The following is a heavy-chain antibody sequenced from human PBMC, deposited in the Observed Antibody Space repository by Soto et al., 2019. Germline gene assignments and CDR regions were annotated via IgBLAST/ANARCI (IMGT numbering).Heavy chain of an antibody. Sequence: GGSLRLSCAASGFTFSDYYMIWIRQAPGKGLEWVSYISRSGSTIYYADSVKGRFIISRDNAKNSLYLQMNSLRAEDTAVYYCARGRPYSSGWAYDVFDIWGQGTMVTVSS. V-gene: IGHV3-11*01. CDR3: ARGRPYSSGWAYDVFDI. J-gene: IGHJ3*02. CDR2: ISRSGSTI. D-gene: IGHD6-19*01. CDR1: GFTFSDYY.